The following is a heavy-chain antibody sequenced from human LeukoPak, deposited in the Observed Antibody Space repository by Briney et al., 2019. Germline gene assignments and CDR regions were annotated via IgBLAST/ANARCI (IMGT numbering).Heavy chain of an antibody. J-gene: IGHJ3*02. V-gene: IGHV1-69*06. CDR2: IIPLFNEP. D-gene: IGHD5-24*01. CDR3: ASASRDGYKGYAFDI. CDR1: GQNFNNKP. Sequence: SVQVSCKTSGQNFNNKPINWVLQAPVQGREWVGVIIPLFNEPYNAQTFLGRVKITADKSTSTAYMELSSLRSEDTAVYYCASASRDGYKGYAFDIWGQGTMVTVSS.